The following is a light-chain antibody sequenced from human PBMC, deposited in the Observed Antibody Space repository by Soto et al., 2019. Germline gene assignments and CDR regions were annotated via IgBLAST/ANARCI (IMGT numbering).Light chain of an antibody. CDR2: AAV. CDR1: QTISNY. V-gene: IGKV1-39*01. J-gene: IGKJ1*01. Sequence: DIQMTQSPSSLSASLGDRVTITCRASQTISNYLNWYQQKPGKPPKLLIYAAVSLQSGIPSRFSAYGSGTDFTLTISSLQPEDFATYYCQQTYSSPQWTFGQGTKVDIK. CDR3: QQTYSSPQWT.